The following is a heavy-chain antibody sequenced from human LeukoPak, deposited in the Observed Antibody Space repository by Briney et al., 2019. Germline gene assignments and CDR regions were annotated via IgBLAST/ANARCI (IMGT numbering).Heavy chain of an antibody. CDR1: GYTLTELS. D-gene: IGHD1-26*01. Sequence: ASVKVSCKVSGYTLTELSMHWVRQAPGKGLEWMGGFDPEDGETIYAQKFQGRVTITEDTSTDTAYMELSSLRSEDTAVYYCATSGSKPFDYWGQGTLVTVSS. V-gene: IGHV1-24*01. J-gene: IGHJ4*02. CDR3: ATSGSKPFDY. CDR2: FDPEDGET.